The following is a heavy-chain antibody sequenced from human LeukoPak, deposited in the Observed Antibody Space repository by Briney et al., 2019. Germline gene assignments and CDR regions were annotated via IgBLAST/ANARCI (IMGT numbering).Heavy chain of an antibody. CDR2: ISTSSSYI. D-gene: IGHD6-13*01. CDR3: ARDLMGIAYRGAFYY. J-gene: IGHJ4*02. V-gene: IGHV3-21*04. CDR1: GFTFSSYS. Sequence: GGSLRLSCAASGFTFSSYSMNWVRQAPGKGLEWVSSISTSSSYIYYADSVKGRFTISRHNAKNSLYLQMNSLRAEDTAVYYCARDLMGIAYRGAFYYWGQGTLVTVSS.